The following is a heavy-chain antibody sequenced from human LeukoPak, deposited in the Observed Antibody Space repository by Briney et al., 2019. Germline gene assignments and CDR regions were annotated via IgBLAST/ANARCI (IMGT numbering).Heavy chain of an antibody. Sequence: ASVKVSCKASGYTFTGHYLHWVRQAPGQGLEWMGWINPNSGGTNYAQTFQGRVTMTRDTSISTAYMELSRLRSDDTAVYYCARGGSSGWYVQNYFDTWGQGTLVTVSS. CDR3: ARGGSSGWYVQNYFDT. J-gene: IGHJ5*02. D-gene: IGHD6-19*01. CDR2: INPNSGGT. V-gene: IGHV1-2*02. CDR1: GYTFTGHY.